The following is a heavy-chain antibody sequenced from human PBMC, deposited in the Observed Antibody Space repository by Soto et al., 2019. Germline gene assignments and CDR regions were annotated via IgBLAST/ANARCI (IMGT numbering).Heavy chain of an antibody. CDR2: ISSSSSYI. CDR1: GFTFSSYS. D-gene: IGHD3-9*01. J-gene: IGHJ6*03. Sequence: GSLRLSCAASGFTFSSYSMNWVRQAPGKGLEWVSSISSSSSYIYYADSVKGRFTISRDNAKNSLYLQMNSLRAEDTAVYYCARDRAYYDILTGQGDYYYYYYMDVWGKGTTVTVSS. CDR3: ARDRAYYDILTGQGDYYYYYYMDV. V-gene: IGHV3-21*01.